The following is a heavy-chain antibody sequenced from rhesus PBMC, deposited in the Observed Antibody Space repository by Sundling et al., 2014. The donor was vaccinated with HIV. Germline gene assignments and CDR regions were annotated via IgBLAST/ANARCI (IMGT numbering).Heavy chain of an antibody. D-gene: IGHD2-39*01. J-gene: IGHJ6*01. CDR1: GFTFSDYY. CDR2: ISYGGYST. CDR3: VLDVDYYGLGS. Sequence: EVQLVESGGALAKPGGSLRLSCAASGFTFSDYYLDWVRQAPGKGLEWVSRISYGGYSTWYTDSVRDRFTISRENAKNTLYLQMNSLRPEDTAVYYCVLDVDYYGLGSWGQGVVVTVSS. V-gene: IGHV3-178*01.